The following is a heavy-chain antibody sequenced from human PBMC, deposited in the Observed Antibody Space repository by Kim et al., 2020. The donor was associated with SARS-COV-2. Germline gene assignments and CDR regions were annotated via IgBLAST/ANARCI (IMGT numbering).Heavy chain of an antibody. CDR2: ISSSSSYI. V-gene: IGHV3-21*01. D-gene: IGHD3-16*01. J-gene: IGHJ3*02. Sequence: GGSLRLSCAASGFTFSSYSMNWVRQAPGKGLEWVSSISSSSSYIYYADSVKGRFTISRDNAKNSLYLQMNSLRAEDTAVYYCARDYDLRGEGGAFDIWGQGTMVTVSS. CDR3: ARDYDLRGEGGAFDI. CDR1: GFTFSSYS.